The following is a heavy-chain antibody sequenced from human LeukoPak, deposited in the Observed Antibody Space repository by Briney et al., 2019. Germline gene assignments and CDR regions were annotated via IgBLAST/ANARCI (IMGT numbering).Heavy chain of an antibody. CDR2: INYSGST. J-gene: IGHJ5*02. Sequence: SDTLSLTCTVSGGSISSSSYYWGWIRQPPGKGLEGIGSINYSGSTYYNPSLKSRVTIFVDTSKNQFSLKLRSVTAADTAVYYCARHRTRLNWFDPWGQGTLVTVSS. V-gene: IGHV4-39*01. CDR1: GGSISSSSYY. CDR3: ARHRTRLNWFDP. D-gene: IGHD1-1*01.